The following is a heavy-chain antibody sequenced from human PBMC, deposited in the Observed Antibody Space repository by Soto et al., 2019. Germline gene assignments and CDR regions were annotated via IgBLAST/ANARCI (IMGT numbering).Heavy chain of an antibody. J-gene: IGHJ4*02. CDR2: AYWDDDN. CDR3: AHRLHSGDWNGRFFDY. V-gene: IGHV2-5*02. Sequence: QITLRESGPTLVKPTQTLTLTCTFSGFSLTTRPVGVGWIRQAPGNALECLAFAYWDDDNRYSLSVRSSLTVTKDTSKNQVVLTMPNVDPVDTATYFGAHRLHSGDWNGRFFDYRCQGTLVTVSS. D-gene: IGHD2-21*02. CDR1: GFSLTTRPVG.